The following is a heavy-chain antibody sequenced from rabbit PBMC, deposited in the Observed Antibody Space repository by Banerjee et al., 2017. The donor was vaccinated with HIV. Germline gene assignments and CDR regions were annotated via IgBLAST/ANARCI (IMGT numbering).Heavy chain of an antibody. Sequence: QEQLEESGGDLVKPEGSLTLTCTASGFSFSSSYWICWVRQAPGKGLEWIACIYAGSSDNTYYASWAKGRFTISKSSSTTVTLQMTSLTAADTATYFCARKVASSSYWFDLWGQGTLVTVS. D-gene: IGHD8-1*01. CDR1: GFSFSSSYW. CDR2: IYAGSSDNT. CDR3: ARKVASSSYWFDL. J-gene: IGHJ5*01. V-gene: IGHV1S45*01.